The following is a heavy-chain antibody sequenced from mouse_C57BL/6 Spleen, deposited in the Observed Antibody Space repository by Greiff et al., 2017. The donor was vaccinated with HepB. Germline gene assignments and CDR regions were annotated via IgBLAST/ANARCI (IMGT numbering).Heavy chain of an antibody. CDR2: INSNGGSN. J-gene: IGHJ2*01. CDR1: GFTFSSYG. CDR3: ARMARTIN. Sequence: EVMLVESGGGLVQPGGSLKLSCAASGFTFSSYGMSWVRQTPDKRLELVATINSNGGSNYYPDSVKGRFTISRDNAKNNLYLQMSSLKSEDTAIYYCARMARTINWGQGTTLVVSS. V-gene: IGHV5-6-3*01.